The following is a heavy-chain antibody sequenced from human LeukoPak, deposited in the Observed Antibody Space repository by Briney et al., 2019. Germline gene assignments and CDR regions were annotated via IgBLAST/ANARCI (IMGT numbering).Heavy chain of an antibody. CDR3: ARANITMVRGVFNWFDA. CDR1: GGTFSSYA. V-gene: IGHV1-69*04. J-gene: IGHJ5*02. D-gene: IGHD3-10*01. Sequence: GSSVKVSCKASGGTFSSYAISWVRQAPGQGLEWMGRIITILGIANYAQKFQGRVTITADKSTSTAYMELCSLRSEDTAVYYCARANITMVRGVFNWFDAWGQGTLVTVSS. CDR2: IITILGIA.